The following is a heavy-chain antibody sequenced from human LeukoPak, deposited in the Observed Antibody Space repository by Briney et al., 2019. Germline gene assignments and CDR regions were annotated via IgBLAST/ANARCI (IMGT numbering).Heavy chain of an antibody. Sequence: SVKVSCKASGGTFSSYAISWVRQAPGQGLEWMGGIIPIFGTANYAQKFQGRVTITADESTSTAYMELSSLRSEDTAVYYCARLGTQYSGYQEYGMDVRGQGTTVTVSS. CDR2: IIPIFGTA. CDR3: ARLGTQYSGYQEYGMDV. J-gene: IGHJ6*02. CDR1: GGTFSSYA. D-gene: IGHD5-12*01. V-gene: IGHV1-69*13.